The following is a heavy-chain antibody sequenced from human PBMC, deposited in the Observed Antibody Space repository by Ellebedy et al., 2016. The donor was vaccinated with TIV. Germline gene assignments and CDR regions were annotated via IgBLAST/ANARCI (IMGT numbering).Heavy chain of an antibody. CDR1: GYNFRGYY. V-gene: IGHV1-2*02. D-gene: IGHD2-8*01. Sequence: ASVKVSCKASGYNFRGYYMNWVRQAPGQGLEWMGWINPNGGGTNYAQRFQARVTMTTDSSISTAYMELTKLSSDDTAVYYCARDMVQGMVSIYVGLDYWGQGTLVTVSS. CDR3: ARDMVQGMVSIYVGLDY. CDR2: INPNGGGT. J-gene: IGHJ4*02.